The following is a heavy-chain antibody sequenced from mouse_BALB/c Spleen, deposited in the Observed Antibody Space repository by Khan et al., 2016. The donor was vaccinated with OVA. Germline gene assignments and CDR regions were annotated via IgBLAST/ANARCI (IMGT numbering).Heavy chain of an antibody. Sequence: VQLVESGPGLVAPSQSLSITCTVSGFSLTSYGVHWVRQPPGKGLEWLVVIWSDGKTTYNSTLKSRLSISKDNSKSQVFLKMNSLQTDDTAMYYCCRKTHMITTVMDYWGQGTSVTVSS. D-gene: IGHD2-4*01. CDR3: CRKTHMITTVMDY. CDR2: IWSDGKT. V-gene: IGHV2-6*02. J-gene: IGHJ4*01. CDR1: GFSLTSYG.